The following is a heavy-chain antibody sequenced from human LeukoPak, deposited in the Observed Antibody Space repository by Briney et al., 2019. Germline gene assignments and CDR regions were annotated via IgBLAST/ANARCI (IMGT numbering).Heavy chain of an antibody. CDR1: GDSVSSNSAA. CDR2: TYYRSKWYN. D-gene: IGHD3-22*01. Sequence: SQTLSLTCAISGDSVSSNSAAWSWIRQSPSRGLEWLGRTYYRSKWYNGYAVSVRGRITINPDTSKNQFSLHLNSVTPEDTAVYYCARGSHDSTWYWGQGTLVTVSS. CDR3: ARGSHDSTWY. V-gene: IGHV6-1*01. J-gene: IGHJ4*02.